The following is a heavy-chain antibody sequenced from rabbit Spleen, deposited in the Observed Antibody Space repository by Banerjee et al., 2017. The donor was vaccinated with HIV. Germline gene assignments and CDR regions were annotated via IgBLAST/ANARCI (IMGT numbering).Heavy chain of an antibody. V-gene: IGHV1S45*01. CDR1: GFSFSNKAV. J-gene: IGHJ6*01. CDR3: ARDTSSSFSSYGMDL. Sequence: QEQLVESGGGLVKPEGSLKLSCTASGFSFSNKAVMCWVRQAPGKGLEWIACINAITGKAVYASWAKGRFTCSKTSSTTVTLQMTRLTAADTATHFCARDTSSSFSSYGMDLWGPGTLVTVS. D-gene: IGHD1-1*01. CDR2: INAITGKA.